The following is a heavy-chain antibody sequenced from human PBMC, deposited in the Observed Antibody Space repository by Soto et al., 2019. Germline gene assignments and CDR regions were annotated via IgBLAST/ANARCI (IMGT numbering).Heavy chain of an antibody. CDR3: ARDRHYDSSGYYYI. Sequence: SETLSLTCAVSGGSISSGCYYWSWIRQPPGKGLEWIGYIYYSGSTNYNPSLKSRVTISVDTSKNQFSLKLSSVTAADTAVYYCARDRHYDSSGYYYIWGQGTLVTVSS. J-gene: IGHJ4*02. CDR1: GGSISSGCYY. CDR2: IYYSGST. V-gene: IGHV4-61*01. D-gene: IGHD3-22*01.